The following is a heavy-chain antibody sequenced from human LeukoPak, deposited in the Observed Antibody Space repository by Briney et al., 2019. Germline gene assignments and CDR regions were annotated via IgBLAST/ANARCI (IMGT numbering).Heavy chain of an antibody. CDR2: ISGSGGST. V-gene: IGHV3-23*01. CDR3: AKDSYSSSAVTFDY. Sequence: GGSLRLSCAASGFTFSSYAMSWVRQAPGKGLEWVSGISGSGGSTYYADSVKGRFTISRDNSKNTLYLQMNSLRAEDTAVYYCAKDSYSSSAVTFDYWGQGTLVTVSS. J-gene: IGHJ4*02. CDR1: GFTFSSYA. D-gene: IGHD6-6*01.